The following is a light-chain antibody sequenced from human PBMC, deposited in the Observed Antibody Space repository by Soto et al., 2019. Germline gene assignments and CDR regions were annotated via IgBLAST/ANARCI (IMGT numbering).Light chain of an antibody. CDR2: DVS. CDR1: SSDVGGYNY. Sequence: QSALTQPRSVSGSPGQSVTISCTGTSSDVGGYNYVSWYQQHPGKAPKLMIYDVSKRPSGVPDRFSGSKSDNTASLIISGLQAEDEADYYCCSYAGSYRFVFGTGTKLTVL. CDR3: CSYAGSYRFV. V-gene: IGLV2-11*01. J-gene: IGLJ1*01.